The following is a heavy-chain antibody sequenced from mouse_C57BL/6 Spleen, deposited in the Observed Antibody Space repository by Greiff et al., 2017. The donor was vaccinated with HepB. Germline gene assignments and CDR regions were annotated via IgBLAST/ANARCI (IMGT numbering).Heavy chain of an antibody. CDR2: IDPSDSYT. CDR3: VFATRGAWFAY. Sequence: QVQLQQSGAELVMPGASVKLSCKASGYTFTSYWMHWVKQRPGQGLEWIGEIDPSDSYTNYNQKFKGKSTLTVDKSSSTAYMQLSSLTSEDSAVYYFVFATRGAWFAYWGQGTLVTVSA. D-gene: IGHD1-1*01. V-gene: IGHV1-69*01. CDR1: GYTFTSYW. J-gene: IGHJ3*01.